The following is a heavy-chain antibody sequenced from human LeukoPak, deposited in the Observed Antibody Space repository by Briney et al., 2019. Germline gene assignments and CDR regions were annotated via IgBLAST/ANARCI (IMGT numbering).Heavy chain of an antibody. V-gene: IGHV4-34*01. CDR1: GGSFSGYD. J-gene: IGHJ6*02. CDR2: INHSGST. Sequence: SETLSLTCAVYGGSFSGYDWSWIRQPPGKGLEWIGEINHSGSTNYNPSLKSRVTISVDTSKNQFSLKLSSVTAADTAVYYCASRNFIYYYGMDVWGQGTTVTVSS. CDR3: ASRNFIYYYGMDV. D-gene: IGHD5-24*01.